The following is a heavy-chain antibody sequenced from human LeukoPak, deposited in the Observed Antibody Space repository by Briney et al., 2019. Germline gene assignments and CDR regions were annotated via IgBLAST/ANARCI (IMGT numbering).Heavy chain of an antibody. CDR3: ASYYASGVSAYNYYGMDV. CDR2: MSHNRGT. Sequence: SETLSLTCAVSGYSISSGYYWGWIRQPPGQGLEWIGIMSHNRGTYYNPSLKSRVTISMDTSKNQFSLRLSSVTAADTAVYYCASYYASGVSAYNYYGMDVWGKGTTVTVSS. D-gene: IGHD3-10*01. V-gene: IGHV4-38-2*01. CDR1: GYSISSGYY. J-gene: IGHJ6*04.